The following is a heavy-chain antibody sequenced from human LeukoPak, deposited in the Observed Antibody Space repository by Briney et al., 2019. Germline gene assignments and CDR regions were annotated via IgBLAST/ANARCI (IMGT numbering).Heavy chain of an antibody. J-gene: IGHJ4*02. D-gene: IGHD5-12*01. V-gene: IGHV3-23*01. CDR2: ISTSGGNT. CDR3: AKDRPTWPIDY. Sequence: GGSLRLSCAASGFTFASYSMSWVRQAPGKGLEWVSSISTSGGNTYYPDSVEGRFTISRDNSKDTMYLQMNSLRAEDTAVYYCAKDRPTWPIDYWGQGTLVTVSS. CDR1: GFTFASYS.